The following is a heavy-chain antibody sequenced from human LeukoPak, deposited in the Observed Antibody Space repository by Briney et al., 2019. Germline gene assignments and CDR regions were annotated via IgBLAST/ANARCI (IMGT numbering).Heavy chain of an antibody. CDR3: ARGKYSNGRYYFDY. V-gene: IGHV3-33*01. CDR2: ISSDGSNK. CDR1: GFTFSSYG. Sequence: GRSLRLSCAASGFTFSSYGMHWVRQAPGKGLEWVAVISSDGSNKNYADSVKGRFTISRDNSKNTLYLQMNSLRAEDTAVYYCARGKYSNGRYYFDYWGQGTLVTVSS. J-gene: IGHJ4*02. D-gene: IGHD6-19*01.